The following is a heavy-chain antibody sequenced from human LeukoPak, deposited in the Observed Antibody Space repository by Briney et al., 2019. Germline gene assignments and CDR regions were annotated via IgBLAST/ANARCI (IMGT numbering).Heavy chain of an antibody. CDR1: GGSISIYY. J-gene: IGHJ5*02. CDR3: AKADPIEPNWFDP. Sequence: SETLSLTCTVSGGSISIYYWSWIRQPAGKGLEGIGRIYTSGSTNYNPSLKSRVTMSVDTSKNQFSLKLSSVTAADTAVYYCAKADPIEPNWFDPWGQGTLVTVSS. D-gene: IGHD1-14*01. V-gene: IGHV4-4*07. CDR2: IYTSGST.